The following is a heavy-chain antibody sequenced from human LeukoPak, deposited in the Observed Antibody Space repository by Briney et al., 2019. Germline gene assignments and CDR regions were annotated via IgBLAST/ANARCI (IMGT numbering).Heavy chain of an antibody. CDR1: GYTFIGYY. CDR3: ARGYDSSSYYQPAYY. Sequence: ASVKVSCKASGYTFIGYYIHWVRQAPGQGLEWMGWINPNSGGTNYAQKFQDRVTMTRDTPISTAYMELSRLTSDDTAVYYCARGYDSSSYYQPAYYWGQGTLVTVSS. CDR2: INPNSGGT. V-gene: IGHV1-2*02. J-gene: IGHJ4*02. D-gene: IGHD3-22*01.